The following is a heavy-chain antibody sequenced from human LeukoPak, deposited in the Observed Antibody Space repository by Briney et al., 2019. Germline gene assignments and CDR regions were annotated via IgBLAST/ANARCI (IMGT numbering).Heavy chain of an antibody. V-gene: IGHV1-8*01. J-gene: IGHJ6*03. D-gene: IGHD3-3*01. CDR2: MNPNSGNT. CDR3: ARARKLTIFGVVIRSDYYMDV. Sequence: GASVTVSFTASVYTFTSYDIDWVRHATGQGLEWMGWMNPNSGNTGYAQKFQGRVTMTRNTSISTAYMELSSLRSEDTAVYYCARARKLTIFGVVIRSDYYMDVWGKGTTVTVSS. CDR1: VYTFTSYD.